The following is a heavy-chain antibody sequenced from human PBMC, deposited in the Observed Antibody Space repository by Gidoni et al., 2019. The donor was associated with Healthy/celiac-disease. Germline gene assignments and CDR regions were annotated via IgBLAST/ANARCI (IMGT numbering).Heavy chain of an antibody. D-gene: IGHD5-18*01. CDR1: GATFSSYA. CDR2: IIPIFVTA. Sequence: QVQLVQPGAEVKKPWSSVKVSCKASGATFSSYAISWVRQAPGQGLEWMGGIIPIFVTANYAQKFQGRVTITADESTSTAYMELSSLRSEDTAVYYCVRTDTAMVMGAFDIWGQGTMVTVSS. V-gene: IGHV1-69*01. CDR3: VRTDTAMVMGAFDI. J-gene: IGHJ3*02.